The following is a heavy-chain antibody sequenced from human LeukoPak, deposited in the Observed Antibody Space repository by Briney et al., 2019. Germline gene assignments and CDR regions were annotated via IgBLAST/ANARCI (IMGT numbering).Heavy chain of an antibody. V-gene: IGHV4-34*01. Sequence: KPGGSLRLSCAASRFTFSDYYMSWIRQPPGKGLEWIGEINHSGSTNYNPSLKSRVTISVDTSKNQFSLKLSSVTAADTAVYYCARALLGYSSSWAIDYWGQGTLVTVSS. CDR1: RFTFSDYY. CDR2: INHSGST. D-gene: IGHD6-13*01. J-gene: IGHJ4*02. CDR3: ARALLGYSSSWAIDY.